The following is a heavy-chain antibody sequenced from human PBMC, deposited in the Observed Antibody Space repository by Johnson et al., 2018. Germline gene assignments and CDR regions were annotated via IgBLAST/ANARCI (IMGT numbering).Heavy chain of an antibody. V-gene: IGHV5-51*03. D-gene: IGHD3-22*01. CDR1: GYSFTSYW. Sequence: VQLVQSGAEVKKPGESLKISCKGSGYSFTSYWIGWVRQMPGKGLEWMGIIYPGDSDTRYSPSFQGQVTISADKSISTAYLQWSSLKASDTAMYYCARVYYDSSGVPEYFQHWGQGTLVTVSS. CDR2: IYPGDSDT. CDR3: ARVYYDSSGVPEYFQH. J-gene: IGHJ1*01.